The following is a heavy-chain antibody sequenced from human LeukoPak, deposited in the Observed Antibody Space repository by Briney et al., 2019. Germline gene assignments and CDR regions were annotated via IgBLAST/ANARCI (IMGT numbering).Heavy chain of an antibody. Sequence: GGSLRLSCAASGFTFSSYEMNWVRQAPGKGLEWVSYISSSGSTIYYADSVKGRFTISRDNAKNSLYLQMNSLRAEDTAVYYCARGGYTSSSWKNHDYWGQGTLVTVSS. CDR1: GFTFSSYE. CDR3: ARGGYTSSSWKNHDY. V-gene: IGHV3-48*03. CDR2: ISSSGSTI. D-gene: IGHD6-13*01. J-gene: IGHJ4*02.